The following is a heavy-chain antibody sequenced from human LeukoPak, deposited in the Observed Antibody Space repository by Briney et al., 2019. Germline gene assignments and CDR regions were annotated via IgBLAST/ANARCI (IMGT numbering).Heavy chain of an antibody. J-gene: IGHJ4*02. CDR3: VREICSGDSCYFDY. Sequence: ASVKVSCKASGGTFSSYAISWVRQAPGQGLEWMGGIIPIFGTANYAQKFQGRVTITADESTSTVYMELRSLRSDDTAVYYCVREICSGDSCYFDYWGQGTLVTVSS. V-gene: IGHV1-69*01. CDR2: IIPIFGTA. CDR1: GGTFSSYA. D-gene: IGHD2-15*01.